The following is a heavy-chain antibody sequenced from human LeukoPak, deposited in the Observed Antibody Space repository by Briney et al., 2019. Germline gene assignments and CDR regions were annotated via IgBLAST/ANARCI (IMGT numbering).Heavy chain of an antibody. J-gene: IGHJ4*02. CDR2: INPNSGGT. D-gene: IGHD7-27*01. CDR1: GFTFTAYH. V-gene: IGHV1-2*02. CDR3: ARGPHWGPHLDY. Sequence: ASVKVSCKASGFTFTAYHMHWVRQAPGQGLEWMGWINPNSGGTNYAQKFQGRVTMTRDTSISTAYMELSGLRSDDTAVYYCARGPHWGPHLDYWGQGTLVTVSS.